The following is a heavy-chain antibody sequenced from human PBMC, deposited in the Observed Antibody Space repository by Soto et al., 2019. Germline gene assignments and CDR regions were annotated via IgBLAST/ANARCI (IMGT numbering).Heavy chain of an antibody. CDR1: GGSFSGYY. J-gene: IGHJ6*03. CDR2: INHSGST. Sequence: SETLSLTCAVYGGSFSGYYWSWIRQPPGKGLEWIGEINHSGSTNYNPSLKSRVTISVDTSKNQFSLKLSSVTAADTAVYYCARGVLGYDFWSGYSTDYYYYYMDVWGKGTTVTVSS. V-gene: IGHV4-34*01. D-gene: IGHD3-3*01. CDR3: ARGVLGYDFWSGYSTDYYYYYMDV.